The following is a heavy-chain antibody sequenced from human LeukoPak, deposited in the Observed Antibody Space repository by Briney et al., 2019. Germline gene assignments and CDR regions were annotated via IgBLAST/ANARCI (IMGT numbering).Heavy chain of an antibody. CDR1: GYTFTAYY. V-gene: IGHV1-2*02. CDR3: ARVGLAGGWSDY. J-gene: IGHJ4*02. D-gene: IGHD6-19*01. Sequence: GASVKVSCKASGYTFTAYYMHWVRQAPGQGLEWMGWINPNNGGTNYAQNFQGRVTMTRDTSISTAYMELTRLRSDDTAVYFCARVGLAGGWSDYWGQGTLVTVSS. CDR2: INPNNGGT.